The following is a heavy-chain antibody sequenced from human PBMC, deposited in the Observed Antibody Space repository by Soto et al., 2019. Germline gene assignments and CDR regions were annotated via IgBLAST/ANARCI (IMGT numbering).Heavy chain of an antibody. CDR1: GGSISSGGYY. J-gene: IGHJ5*02. CDR2: FYYSGST. V-gene: IGHV4-31*03. CDR3: AREEGGGYDHRWFDP. D-gene: IGHD5-12*01. Sequence: QVQLQESGPGLVKPSQTLSLTCTVSGGSISSGGYYWSWIRQHPGKGLEWIGYFYYSGSTYYNLSLKSRVTISVDTSKNQFSLKLSSVTAADTAVYYCAREEGGGYDHRWFDPWGQGTLVTVSS.